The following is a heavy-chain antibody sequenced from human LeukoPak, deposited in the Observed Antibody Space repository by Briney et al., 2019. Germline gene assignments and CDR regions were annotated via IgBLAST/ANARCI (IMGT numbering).Heavy chain of an antibody. V-gene: IGHV4-34*01. Sequence: PSETLSLTCAVYGGSFSGYYWSWIRQPPGKGLEWIGEINHSGSTNYNPSLKSRVTISADTSKNQFSLKLSSVTAADTAVYYCASTGGYSYGLYYYGMDVWGQGTTVTVSS. CDR1: GGSFSGYY. CDR3: ASTGGYSYGLYYYGMDV. D-gene: IGHD5-18*01. CDR2: INHSGST. J-gene: IGHJ6*02.